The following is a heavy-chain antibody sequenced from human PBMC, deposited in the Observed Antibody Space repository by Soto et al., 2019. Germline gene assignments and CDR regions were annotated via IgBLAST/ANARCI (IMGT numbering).Heavy chain of an antibody. CDR3: ARQIYDSDTGPNFQYYFDS. Sequence: GESLKISCKDSGDGFSIHWVAWLRQMPGKGLEWVGIIYPGNSDTMYSPSFQGQVTISVTKSITTVFLQWSSLRASDTAMYYCARQIYDSDTGPNFQYYFDSWGQGTPVTVS. V-gene: IGHV5-51*01. CDR2: IYPGNSDT. CDR1: GDGFSIHW. D-gene: IGHD3-22*01. J-gene: IGHJ4*02.